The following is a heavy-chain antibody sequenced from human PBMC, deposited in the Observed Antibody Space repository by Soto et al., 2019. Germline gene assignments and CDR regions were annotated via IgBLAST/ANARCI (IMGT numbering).Heavy chain of an antibody. J-gene: IGHJ6*02. CDR3: ARDPGGIAAAGTLGGEQYYYYYGMDV. D-gene: IGHD6-13*01. V-gene: IGHV3-21*01. Sequence: GGSLRLSCAASGFTFSSYSMNWVRQAPGKGLEWVSSISSSSSYIYYADSVKGRFTISRDNAKNSLYLQMNSLRAEDTAVYYCARDPGGIAAAGTLGGEQYYYYYGMDVWGQGTTVTVSS. CDR1: GFTFSSYS. CDR2: ISSSSSYI.